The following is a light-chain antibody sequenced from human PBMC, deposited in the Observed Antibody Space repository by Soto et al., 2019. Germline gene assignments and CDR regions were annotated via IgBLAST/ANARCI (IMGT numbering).Light chain of an antibody. CDR2: GTS. CDR1: QTISSNN. CDR3: QQYGSWT. Sequence: EIVLTQSPGTLSVSPGERATLSCRASQTISSNNLAWYQQKPGQAPSLLIYGTSSRATGIPDRFSGSGSGTDFTLTIRRLEPEASAIYYCQQYGSWTFGQGTKVEI. V-gene: IGKV3-20*01. J-gene: IGKJ1*01.